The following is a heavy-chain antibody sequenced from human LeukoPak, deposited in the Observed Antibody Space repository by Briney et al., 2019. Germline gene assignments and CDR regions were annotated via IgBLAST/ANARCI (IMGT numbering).Heavy chain of an antibody. D-gene: IGHD3-10*01. J-gene: IGHJ6*02. V-gene: IGHV1-24*01. CDR1: GYTLTELS. Sequence: ASVKVSCKVSGYTLTELSMHWVRQAPGKGLEWMGGFDPEDGETLYAQKFQGRVTMTEDTSTDTAYMELSSLRSEDTAVYYCATDQRGAGLGFRYGSGSYNGMDVWGQGTTVTVSS. CDR3: ATDQRGAGLGFRYGSGSYNGMDV. CDR2: FDPEDGET.